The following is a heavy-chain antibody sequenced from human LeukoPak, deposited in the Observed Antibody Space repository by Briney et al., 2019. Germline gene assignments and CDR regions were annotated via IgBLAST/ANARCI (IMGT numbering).Heavy chain of an antibody. CDR3: ARDHDFAFDN. J-gene: IGHJ4*02. V-gene: IGHV3-69-1*01. CDR1: GFTFSTYP. D-gene: IGHD2-21*02. CDR2: IRDSGTT. Sequence: GGSLRLSCAASGFTFSTYPMNWVRQAPGKGLEWISHIRDSGTTDYADSVKGRFTISRDNAMNSLYLQLSSLRAEDTAVYYCARDHDFAFDNWGQGTLVTVSS.